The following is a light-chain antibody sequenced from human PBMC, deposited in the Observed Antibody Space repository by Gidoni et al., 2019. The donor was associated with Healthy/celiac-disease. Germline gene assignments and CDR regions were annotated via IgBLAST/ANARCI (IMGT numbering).Light chain of an antibody. CDR3: QQYAGSPQT. CDR1: QSVSSSD. Sequence: EIVLTQSPGTLSWSPGERATLSCRASQSVSSSDLAWYQQKAVQAPRLLIYGASSRATGIPDRFRGCGSGTDFPLTISRLEPEDFAVYYCQQYAGSPQTFGQXTKVEMK. V-gene: IGKV3-20*01. J-gene: IGKJ1*01. CDR2: GAS.